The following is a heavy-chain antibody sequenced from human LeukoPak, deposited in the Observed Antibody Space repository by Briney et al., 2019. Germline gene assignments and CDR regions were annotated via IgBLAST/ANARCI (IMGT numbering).Heavy chain of an antibody. CDR2: MNPNSGNT. V-gene: IGHV1-8*01. D-gene: IGHD2-2*01. CDR1: GYTFTSYD. J-gene: IGHJ4*02. CDR3: ARVGLRYCSSTSCRDFDY. Sequence: ASVKVSCKASGYTFTSYDINWVRQATGQGLEWMGWMNPNSGNTSYAQKFQGRVTMTRNTSISTAYMELSSLRSEDTAVYYCARVGLRYCSSTSCRDFDYWGQGTLVTVSS.